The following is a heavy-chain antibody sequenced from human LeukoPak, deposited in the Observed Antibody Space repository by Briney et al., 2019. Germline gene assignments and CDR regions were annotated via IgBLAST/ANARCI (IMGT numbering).Heavy chain of an antibody. J-gene: IGHJ5*02. CDR2: TYYRSRWYS. V-gene: IGHV6-1*01. CDR3: ARDPPAVGGTLQESAA. Sequence: PSQTLSLTCAISGDSVSSNSAAWNWIRQSPSRGLEWLGRTYYRSRWYSEYAESVKSRIAINADTSKNQFSLNLRSVTAADTAVYYCARDPPAVGGTLQESAAWGQGTLVTVSS. CDR1: GDSVSSNSAA. D-gene: IGHD6-13*01.